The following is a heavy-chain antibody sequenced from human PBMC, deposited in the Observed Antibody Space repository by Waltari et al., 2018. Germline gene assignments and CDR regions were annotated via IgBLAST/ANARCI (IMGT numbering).Heavy chain of an antibody. Sequence: QVQLVESVGGVVQPGRSLRLSCAASEFTFSSHAMHWVLQAPGKGLESVAVISYNARNTYYVDSVKGRFTISRDNSKKTLYMQMNSLRPEDTAVYYCARDYCDRTNCHGMDVWGQGTTVTVSS. D-gene: IGHD4-17*01. V-gene: IGHV3-30*04. CDR1: EFTFSSHA. J-gene: IGHJ6*02. CDR3: ARDYCDRTNCHGMDV. CDR2: ISYNARNT.